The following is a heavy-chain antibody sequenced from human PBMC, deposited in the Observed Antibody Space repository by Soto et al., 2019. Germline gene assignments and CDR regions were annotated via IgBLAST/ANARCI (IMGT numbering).Heavy chain of an antibody. CDR1: GGSVSSGPYH. CDR3: MRSHGAY. CDR2: ISYSGTA. D-gene: IGHD2-8*01. V-gene: IGHV4-61*01. Sequence: QVQLQESGPGLVKTSETLSLTCTVSGGSVSSGPYHWNWVRQPPGKGLEWIGHISYSGTANYNPSLRGRVIMATDTSMNQFSLRLTSVTDADTAVYYCMRSHGAYWGQGALVTVSP. J-gene: IGHJ4*02.